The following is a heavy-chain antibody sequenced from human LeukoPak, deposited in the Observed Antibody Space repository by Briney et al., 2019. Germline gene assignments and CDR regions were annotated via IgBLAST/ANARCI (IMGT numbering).Heavy chain of an antibody. CDR3: ASPPHIAG. D-gene: IGHD6-13*01. J-gene: IGHJ4*02. V-gene: IGHV3-74*01. Sequence: GGSLRLSCAASGFTFSSNWMQWVRHVPGKGLVWVSRINGDGSTTSYADSVKGRFTISRDNAKNTLYLQMNSLRAEDTAVYYCASPPHIAGWGQGTLVTVSS. CDR2: INGDGSTT. CDR1: GFTFSSNW.